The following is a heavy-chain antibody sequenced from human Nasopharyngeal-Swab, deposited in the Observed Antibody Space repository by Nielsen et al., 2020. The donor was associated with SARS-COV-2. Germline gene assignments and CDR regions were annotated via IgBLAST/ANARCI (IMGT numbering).Heavy chain of an antibody. Sequence: GGSLRLSCAASGFTFSSYDMHWVRQAPGKGLEWVSAIGTAGDTYYPGSVKGRFTISRENAKNSLYLQMNSLRAGDTAVYYCARGKYDSSGYYLGDYYFDYWGQGTLVTVTS. J-gene: IGHJ4*02. CDR2: IGTAGDT. D-gene: IGHD3-22*01. CDR1: GFTFSSYD. V-gene: IGHV3-13*01. CDR3: ARGKYDSSGYYLGDYYFDY.